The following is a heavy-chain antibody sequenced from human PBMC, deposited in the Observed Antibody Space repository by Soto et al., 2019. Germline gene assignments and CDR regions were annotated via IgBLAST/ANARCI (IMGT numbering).Heavy chain of an antibody. CDR3: VRDNGGMDV. CDR1: GFTFSSCD. J-gene: IGHJ6*02. V-gene: IGHV3-48*03. Sequence: EVQLAESGGGLVQPGGSLRLSCAASGFTFSSCDFNWVRQTPGKRLEWVARIGGRGGSIYYGDSVKGRFTISIDNDKNLVYLQINSLTAADTAVYYCVRDNGGMDVWGQGTTVTVSS. CDR2: IGGRGGSI.